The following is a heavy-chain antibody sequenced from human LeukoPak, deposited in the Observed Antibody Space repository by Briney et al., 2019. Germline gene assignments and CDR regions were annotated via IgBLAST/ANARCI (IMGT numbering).Heavy chain of an antibody. CDR2: IYYSGST. CDR1: GDSISSGDYY. J-gene: IGHJ4*02. Sequence: SETLSLTCTVSGDSISSGDYYWSWIRQPPGKGLEWIGYIYYSGSTYYNPSLKSRVTISVDTSKNQFSLKLSSVTAAVTAVYYCARASGRGYNYGYSYWGQGTLVTVSS. V-gene: IGHV4-30-4*01. CDR3: ARASGRGYNYGYSY. D-gene: IGHD5-18*01.